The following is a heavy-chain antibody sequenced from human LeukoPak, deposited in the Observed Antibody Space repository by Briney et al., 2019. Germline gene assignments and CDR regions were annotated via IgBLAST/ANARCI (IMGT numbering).Heavy chain of an antibody. J-gene: IGHJ4*02. CDR3: TRDPILGAPDYFDY. D-gene: IGHD1-26*01. CDR1: GFTFNSHA. Sequence: GRSLRLSCAASGFTFNSHAIHWVRQAPGKGLEWVAVISYDGSIKYYTDSVKGRFTISRDNSKNTLYLQMNSLRPEDTGVYYCTRDPILGAPDYFDYWGQGTLVTVSS. V-gene: IGHV3-30*04. CDR2: ISYDGSIK.